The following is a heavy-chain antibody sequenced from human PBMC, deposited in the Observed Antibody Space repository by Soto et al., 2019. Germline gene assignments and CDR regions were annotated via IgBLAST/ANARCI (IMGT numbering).Heavy chain of an antibody. Sequence: QVQLQESGPGLVKPSQTLSLSCTFSGGSIRSGDYYWSWIRQLPGKGLEWIGYIYYSGSTYYNPSLKSRVTISVDTSKTQFSLKLSSVTAADTAVYYCARTAYSGYGMDVWGQGTTVTVSS. V-gene: IGHV4-30-4*01. CDR2: IYYSGST. J-gene: IGHJ6*02. CDR3: ARTAYSGYGMDV. D-gene: IGHD4-4*01. CDR1: GGSIRSGDYY.